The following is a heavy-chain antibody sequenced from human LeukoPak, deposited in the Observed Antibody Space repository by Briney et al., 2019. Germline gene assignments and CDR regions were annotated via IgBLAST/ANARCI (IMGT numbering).Heavy chain of an antibody. Sequence: KPSETLSLTCSVSGGSISSSSYYWGWIRQPPGKGLEWIGSIYYSGSTYYNPSLKSRVTISVDTSKNQFSLKLSSVTAADTAVYYCARDGQQLGYYYGMDVWGQGTTVTVSS. CDR3: ARDGQQLGYYYGMDV. D-gene: IGHD6-13*01. V-gene: IGHV4-39*07. J-gene: IGHJ6*02. CDR2: IYYSGST. CDR1: GGSISSSSYY.